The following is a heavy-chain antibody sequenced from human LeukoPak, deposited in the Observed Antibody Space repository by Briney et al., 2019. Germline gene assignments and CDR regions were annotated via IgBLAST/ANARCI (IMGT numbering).Heavy chain of an antibody. J-gene: IGHJ6*04. D-gene: IGHD2-2*01. CDR2: ISGSGGST. Sequence: PGGSLRLSCAASGFTFCSYAMSWVRQSPGKGLEWVSAISGSGGSTYYADSVKGRFTISRDNSKNTLYLQMNSLRAEDTAVYYCAKGGVVPAAPYYYGMDVWGKGTTVTVSS. CDR3: AKGGVVPAAPYYYGMDV. V-gene: IGHV3-23*01. CDR1: GFTFCSYA.